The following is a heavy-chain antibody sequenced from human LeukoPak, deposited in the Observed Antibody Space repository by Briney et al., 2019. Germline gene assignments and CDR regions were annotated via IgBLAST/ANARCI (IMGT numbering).Heavy chain of an antibody. CDR3: TRKNYYYYYYMDV. Sequence: GGSLRLSCTASGFTFGDYAMSWVRQAPGKGLEWVGFIRSKAYGGTTEYAASVKGRFTISRDDSKSIAYLQMNSLKTEDTAVYYCTRKNYYYYYYMDVWGKGTTVTVSS. V-gene: IGHV3-49*04. CDR2: IRSKAYGGTT. J-gene: IGHJ6*03. CDR1: GFTFGDYA.